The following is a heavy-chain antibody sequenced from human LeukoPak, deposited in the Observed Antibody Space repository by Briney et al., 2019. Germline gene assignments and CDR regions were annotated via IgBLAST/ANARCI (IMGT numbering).Heavy chain of an antibody. D-gene: IGHD2-2*02. Sequence: PGGSLRLSCAASGFTFNSYAMSWVRQAPGKGLEWVANIKQDGSEKYYVDSVKGRFTISRDNAKNSLYLQMNSLRAEDTAVYYCASLWGYCSSTSCYTLPSIDYWGQGTLVTVSS. J-gene: IGHJ4*02. CDR1: GFTFNSYA. V-gene: IGHV3-7*01. CDR3: ASLWGYCSSTSCYTLPSIDY. CDR2: IKQDGSEK.